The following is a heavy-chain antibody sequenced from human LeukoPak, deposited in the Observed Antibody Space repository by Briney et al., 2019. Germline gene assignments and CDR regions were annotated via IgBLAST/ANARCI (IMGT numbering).Heavy chain of an antibody. D-gene: IGHD3-10*01. CDR1: GFTFSDYY. V-gene: IGHV3-11*06. CDR3: ARGGGITMVWGVSDAFDI. Sequence: GGSLRLSCAASGFTFSDYYMSWIRQAPGRGLEWVSYISSSSSYTNYADSVKGRFTISRDNAKSSLYLQMNSLRAEDTAVYYCARGGGITMVWGVSDAFDIWGQGTMVTVSS. J-gene: IGHJ3*02. CDR2: ISSSSSYT.